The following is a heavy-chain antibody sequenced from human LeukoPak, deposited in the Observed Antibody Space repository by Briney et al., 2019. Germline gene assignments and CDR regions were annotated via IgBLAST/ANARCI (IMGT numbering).Heavy chain of an antibody. Sequence: SETLSLTCAVSGGSISSGGYSWSWIRQPPGKGLEWIGYIYHSGSTYYNPSLKSRVTISVDTSKNQFSLKLSSVTAADTAVYYCARDRGTGDYGDYTIDYWGQGTLVTVSS. D-gene: IGHD4-17*01. CDR1: GGSISSGGYS. CDR3: ARDRGTGDYGDYTIDY. CDR2: IYHSGST. V-gene: IGHV4-30-2*01. J-gene: IGHJ4*02.